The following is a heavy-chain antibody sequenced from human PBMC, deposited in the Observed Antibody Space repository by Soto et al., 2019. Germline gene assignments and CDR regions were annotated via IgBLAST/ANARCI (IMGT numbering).Heavy chain of an antibody. J-gene: IGHJ6*02. CDR3: AREGFYWSGSHYYYYYGMDV. CDR1: GYTFTSYY. V-gene: IGHV1-46*01. D-gene: IGHD3-3*01. CDR2: INPSGGST. Sequence: ASVKVSCKASGYTFTSYYMHWVRQAPGQGLEWMGIINPSGGSTSYAQKFQGRVTMTRDTSTSTVYMELSSLRSEDTAVYYCAREGFYWSGSHYYYYYGMDVWGQGTTVTVSS.